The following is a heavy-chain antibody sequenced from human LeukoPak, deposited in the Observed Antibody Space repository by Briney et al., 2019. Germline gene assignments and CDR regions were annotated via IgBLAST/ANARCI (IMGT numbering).Heavy chain of an antibody. CDR2: VSDDGNSR. CDR3: VKEGEGHSYAPKTGPST. D-gene: IGHD5-18*01. CDR1: GFSFSSCA. J-gene: IGHJ5*02. V-gene: IGHV3-23*01. Sequence: GGSLRLSCAASGFSFSSCAMSWVRQAPGKGPQWVSGVSDDGNSRYYADSLKGRFTISRDNSANTVYLQMNNLADEDTAVYYCVKEGEGHSYAPKTGPSTWGQGTLVTVSS.